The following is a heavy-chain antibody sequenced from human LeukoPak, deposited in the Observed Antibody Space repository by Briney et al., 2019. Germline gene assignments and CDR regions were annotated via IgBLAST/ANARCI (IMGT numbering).Heavy chain of an antibody. J-gene: IGHJ4*02. CDR2: INHSGST. Sequence: PSETLSLTCAAYGGSFSGYYWSWIRKPPGKGLEWIGEINHSGSTNYNPSLKSRVTISVDTSKNQFSLKLSSVTAADTAVYYCARGLAARRDFDYWGQGTLVTVSS. CDR1: GGSFSGYY. CDR3: ARGLAARRDFDY. D-gene: IGHD6-6*01. V-gene: IGHV4-34*01.